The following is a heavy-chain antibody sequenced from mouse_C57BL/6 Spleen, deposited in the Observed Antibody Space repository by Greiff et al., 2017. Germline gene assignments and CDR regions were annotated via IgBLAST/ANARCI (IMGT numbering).Heavy chain of an antibody. V-gene: IGHV2-9-1*01. D-gene: IGHD3-3*01. Sequence: VQLVESGPGLVAPSQSLSITCTVSGFSLTSYAISWVRQPPGKGLEWLGVIWTGGGTNYTSALKSRLRISKDHSKRQVFLNMNSLQTDDTARYYCARRRDRDWYFDVWGTGTTVTVSS. CDR1: GFSLTSYA. CDR3: ARRRDRDWYFDV. CDR2: IWTGGGT. J-gene: IGHJ1*03.